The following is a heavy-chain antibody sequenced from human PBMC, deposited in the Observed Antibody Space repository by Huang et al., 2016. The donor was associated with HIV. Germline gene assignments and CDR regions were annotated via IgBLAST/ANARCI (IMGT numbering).Heavy chain of an antibody. J-gene: IGHJ5*02. CDR3: ARTAYSYGFRQGYNWFDP. V-gene: IGHV1-69*13. Sequence: QVLLVQSGAEVRKPGSSVKVSCTAFGGTFSSYAISWVRQAPGQGLEWMGGISPSFGTANDTQKCQGRVTITVDESTNTGYMELTRLTSEDTAVYYCARTAYSYGFRQGYNWFDPWGQGTPVTVSS. CDR2: ISPSFGTA. CDR1: GGTFSSYA. D-gene: IGHD5-18*01.